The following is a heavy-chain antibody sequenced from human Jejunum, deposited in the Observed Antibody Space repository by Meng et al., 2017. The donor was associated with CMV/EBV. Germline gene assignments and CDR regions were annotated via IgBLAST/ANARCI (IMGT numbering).Heavy chain of an antibody. Sequence: QVPLSESVLGLGKPSETLSFTWTGSGVSISSHYWGWIRQHPGEGFQWIGSIHYTGSVDYNSSLKSRVTISVDTSNRQFSLKLSSVTTADTAVYYCAERGGGYWGQGILVTVSS. V-gene: IGHV4-59*11. J-gene: IGHJ4*02. CDR3: AERGGGY. CDR2: IHYTGSV. CDR1: GVSISSHY. D-gene: IGHD3-10*01.